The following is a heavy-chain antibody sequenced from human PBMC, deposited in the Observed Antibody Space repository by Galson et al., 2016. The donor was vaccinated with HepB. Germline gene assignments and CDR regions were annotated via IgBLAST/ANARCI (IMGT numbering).Heavy chain of an antibody. CDR3: AKKRTGLITDASDI. CDR1: GFDFRSYA. Sequence: SLRLSCAASGFDFRSYAMTWVRQAPGKGLEWVATISGGGGNTFYADSLKGRLTTSSDNAKNTLFLQMNSLRVDDTALYYCAKKRTGLITDASDILGHGTLVTVSS. D-gene: IGHD3/OR15-3a*01. V-gene: IGHV3-23*01. J-gene: IGHJ3*02. CDR2: ISGGGGNT.